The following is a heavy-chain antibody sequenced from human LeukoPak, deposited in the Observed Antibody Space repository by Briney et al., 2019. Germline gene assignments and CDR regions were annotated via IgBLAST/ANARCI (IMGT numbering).Heavy chain of an antibody. Sequence: GGSLKLSCAASGFTFSGSTMHWVRRASGKGLEWVGRIRSKADSYATAYAASVKGRFTISRDDSKNMAFLQMNSLKTEDTAVYYCINGPAGSSLTWGQGTLVTVSS. J-gene: IGHJ4*02. CDR3: INGPAGSSLT. CDR1: GFTFSGST. D-gene: IGHD2-2*01. V-gene: IGHV3-73*01. CDR2: IRSKADSYAT.